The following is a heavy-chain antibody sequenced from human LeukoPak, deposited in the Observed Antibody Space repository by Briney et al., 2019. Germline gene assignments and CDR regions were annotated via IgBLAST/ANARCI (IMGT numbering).Heavy chain of an antibody. CDR3: ARSGTLRDGYNLFDY. CDR2: IYTSGST. D-gene: IGHD5-24*01. CDR1: GGSISSGSYY. Sequence: PSETLSLTCTVSGGSISSGSYYWSWLRQPAGKGLEWIGRIYTSGSTNYNPSLKSRVTISVDTSKNQFSLKLSSVTAADTAVYYCARSGTLRDGYNLFDYWGQGTLVTVSS. J-gene: IGHJ4*02. V-gene: IGHV4-61*02.